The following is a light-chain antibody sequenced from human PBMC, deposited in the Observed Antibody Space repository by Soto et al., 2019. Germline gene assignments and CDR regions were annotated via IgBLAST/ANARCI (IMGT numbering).Light chain of an antibody. J-gene: IGKJ2*01. CDR1: QSIYTK. Sequence: EIVLTQSACTLSLSPGEGATLSWRASQSIYTKLAWYQKKSGQAPRLLIYDASTRAYGIPDRFSGSGSGTDFSLTISRLEPEDFAVYYCQQYAGSLYTFAQGTKVDIK. V-gene: IGKV3-20*01. CDR3: QQYAGSLYT. CDR2: DAS.